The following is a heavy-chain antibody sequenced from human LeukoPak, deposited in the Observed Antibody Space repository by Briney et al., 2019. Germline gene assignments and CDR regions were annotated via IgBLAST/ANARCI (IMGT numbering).Heavy chain of an antibody. CDR1: GYTSTGYF. J-gene: IGHJ4*02. D-gene: IGHD6-19*01. CDR2: INPNSGGT. CDR3: ARGAVYSSGWYFDY. V-gene: IGHV1-2*02. Sequence: GASVKVSCKASGYTSTGYFMHWVRQAPGQGLEWMGWINPNSGGTNYAQKFQGRVTMTRDTSISTAYMELSRLRSDDTAVYYCARGAVYSSGWYFDYWGQGTLVTVSS.